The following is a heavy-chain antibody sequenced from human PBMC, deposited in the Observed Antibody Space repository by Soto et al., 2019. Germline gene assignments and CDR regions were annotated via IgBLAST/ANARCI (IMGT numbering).Heavy chain of an antibody. CDR1: GYTFTSYD. Sequence: QVQLVQSGAEVKKPGASVKVSCKASGYTFTSYDINWVRQATGQGLEWMGWMNPNSGNTGYAQKFQGRVTMTRNTSISTAYMELSSLRSEDTAVYYCAIGKPTVILPFLGDDAFDIWGQGTMVTVSS. CDR2: MNPNSGNT. CDR3: AIGKPTVILPFLGDDAFDI. V-gene: IGHV1-8*01. D-gene: IGHD2-15*01. J-gene: IGHJ3*02.